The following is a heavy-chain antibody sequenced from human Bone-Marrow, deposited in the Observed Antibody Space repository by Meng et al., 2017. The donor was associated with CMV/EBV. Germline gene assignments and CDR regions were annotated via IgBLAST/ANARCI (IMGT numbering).Heavy chain of an antibody. Sequence: GESLKISCAASGFTFSSYSMNWVRQAPGKGLEWVSSISSSSSYIYYADSVKGRFTISRGNAKNSLYLQMNSLRAEDTAVYYCARVGPPVAFDIWGQGTMVTVSS. CDR1: GFTFSSYS. V-gene: IGHV3-21*01. CDR2: ISSSSSYI. J-gene: IGHJ3*02. CDR3: ARVGPPVAFDI. D-gene: IGHD3-16*01.